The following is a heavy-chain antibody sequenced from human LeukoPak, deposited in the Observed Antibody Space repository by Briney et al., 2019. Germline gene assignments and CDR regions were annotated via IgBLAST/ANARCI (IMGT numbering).Heavy chain of an antibody. CDR1: GFTFDDYA. D-gene: IGHD3-22*01. CDR2: ISWNSGSI. CDR3: AKALGYDRSGHDAFDI. J-gene: IGHJ3*02. Sequence: GGSLRLSCAASGFTFDDYAMHWVRQAPGKGLEWVSGISWNSGSIGYADSVKGRFTISRDNAKNSLYLQMNSLRAEDTALYYCAKALGYDRSGHDAFDIWGQGTMVTVSS. V-gene: IGHV3-9*01.